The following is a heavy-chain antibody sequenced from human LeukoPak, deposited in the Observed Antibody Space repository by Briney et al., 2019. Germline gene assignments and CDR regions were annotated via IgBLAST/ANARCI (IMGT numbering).Heavy chain of an antibody. Sequence: ASVKVSCKASGNTFPSYAVNWVRQAPGQGLEWMGWVNTATGNPTYAQDFRGRFVFSLDTSVSTAYLQISSLKAEDTAVYYCTRDFYNSGSSLLDYWGQGTLVTVSS. CDR2: VNTATGNP. CDR3: TRDFYNSGSSLLDY. V-gene: IGHV7-4-1*02. J-gene: IGHJ4*02. CDR1: GNTFPSYA. D-gene: IGHD3-10*01.